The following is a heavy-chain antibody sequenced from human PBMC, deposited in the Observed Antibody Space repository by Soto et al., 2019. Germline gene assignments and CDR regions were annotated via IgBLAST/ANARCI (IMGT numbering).Heavy chain of an antibody. CDR2: IYPGDSDT. CDR1: GYTFTTYW. J-gene: IGHJ3*02. V-gene: IGHV5-51*01. CDR3: ARGGYGGNSTDTSYI. D-gene: IGHD4-17*01. Sequence: GESLKISCKGSGYTFTTYWIGWVRQMPGKGLEWMGIIYPGDSDTRYSPSFQGQVTISADKSINTAYLQWSSLKASDTAMYYCARGGYGGNSTDTSYIRGPGTMLTVSS.